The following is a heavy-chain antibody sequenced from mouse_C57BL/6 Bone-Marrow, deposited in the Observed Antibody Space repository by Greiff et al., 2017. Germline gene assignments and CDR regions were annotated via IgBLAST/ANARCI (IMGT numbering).Heavy chain of an antibody. J-gene: IGHJ3*01. CDR3: ARQGVRRGFAY. V-gene: IGHV1-50*01. D-gene: IGHD2-14*01. CDR1: GYTFTSYW. CDR2: IAPSDSYT. Sequence: QVQLKESGAELVKPGASVKLSCKASGYTFTSYWMQWVKQRPGQGLEWIGEIAPSDSYTNYNQKFKGKATLTVDPSSSTAYMQLSSLTSEDAAVYYCARQGVRRGFAYWGQGTLVTVSA.